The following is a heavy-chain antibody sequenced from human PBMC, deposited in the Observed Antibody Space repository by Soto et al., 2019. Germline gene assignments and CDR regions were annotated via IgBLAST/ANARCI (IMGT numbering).Heavy chain of an antibody. Sequence: GASVKVSCKASGYTFTGYYMHWVRQAPGQGLEGMGWINPNSGGTNYAQKFQGWVTMTRDTSISTAYMELSRLRSDDTAVYYCARASGDSSGYPGYWGQGTLVTVSS. CDR1: GYTFTGYY. CDR2: INPNSGGT. CDR3: ARASGDSSGYPGY. D-gene: IGHD3-22*01. V-gene: IGHV1-2*04. J-gene: IGHJ4*02.